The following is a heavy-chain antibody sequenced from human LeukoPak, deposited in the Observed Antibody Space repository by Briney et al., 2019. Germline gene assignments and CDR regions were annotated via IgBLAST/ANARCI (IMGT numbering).Heavy chain of an antibody. CDR2: IYYSGST. J-gene: IGHJ5*02. CDR3: ARHHSGGWFDP. Sequence: SETLSLTCTVSGGSISSSSYYWGWIRQPPGKGLEWIGSIYYSGSTYYNPSLKSRVTTSVDTSKNQFSLKLSSVTAADTAVYYCARHHSGGWFDPWGQGTLVTVSS. CDR1: GGSISSSSYY. V-gene: IGHV4-39*01. D-gene: IGHD4-23*01.